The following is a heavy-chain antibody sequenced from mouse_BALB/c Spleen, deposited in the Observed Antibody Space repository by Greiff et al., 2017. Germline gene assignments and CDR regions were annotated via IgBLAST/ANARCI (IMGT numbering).Heavy chain of an antibody. Sequence: EVKLVESGGGLVKPGGSLKLSCAASGFTFSSYAMSWVRQTPEKRLVWVASISSGGSYTYYPDSVKGRFTISRDNAKNTLYLQMSSLKSEDTAMYYCTRGTTAKAMDYWGQGTSVTVSS. CDR3: TRGTTAKAMDY. V-gene: IGHV5-6-4*01. J-gene: IGHJ4*01. D-gene: IGHD1-2*01. CDR2: ISSGGSYT. CDR1: GFTFSSYA.